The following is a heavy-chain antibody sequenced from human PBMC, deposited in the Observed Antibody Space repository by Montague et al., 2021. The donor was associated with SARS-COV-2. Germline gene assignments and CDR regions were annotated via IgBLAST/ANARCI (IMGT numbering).Heavy chain of an antibody. CDR2: IYDSDTT. J-gene: IGHJ4*02. D-gene: IGHD3-9*01. CDR3: ARDANILSDFYYHPFEY. V-gene: IGHV4-61*01. CDR1: GGSVISDTYY. Sequence: SETLSLTCTVSGGSVISDTYYWSWIRQPPGKGLEWIAYIYDSDTTNNNPSFRSRVSMSSDRSKNQFSLKLTSVTPAGTAVYYCARDANILSDFYYHPFEYWGQGILVTVSS.